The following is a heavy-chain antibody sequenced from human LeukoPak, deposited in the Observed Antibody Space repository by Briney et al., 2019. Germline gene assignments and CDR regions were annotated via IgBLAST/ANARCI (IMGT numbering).Heavy chain of an antibody. CDR3: AKDIRSSGWYGEGWFDP. Sequence: GGSLRLSCAASGFTFDDYAMHWVRQAPGEGLEWVSLISWDGGSTYYADSVKGRFTISRDNSKNSLYLQMNSLRAEDTALYYCAKDIRSSGWYGEGWFDPWGQGTLVTVSS. CDR2: ISWDGGST. J-gene: IGHJ5*02. D-gene: IGHD6-19*01. V-gene: IGHV3-43D*03. CDR1: GFTFDDYA.